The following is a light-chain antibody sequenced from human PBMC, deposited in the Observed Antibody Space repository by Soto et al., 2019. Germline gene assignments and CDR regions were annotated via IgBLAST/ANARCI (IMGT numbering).Light chain of an antibody. V-gene: IGKV3-11*01. CDR1: QSVSSY. J-gene: IGKJ2*01. CDR3: QQRSNWPPT. CDR2: DAS. Sequence: EIVLTQSPATLSLSPGERATLSCRASQSVSSYLAWYQQKPGQAPRLLIYDASTRTTGIPARFSGSGSGKDLTLTICSLEPEDFAVYYCQQRSNWPPTFGQGTKLEIK.